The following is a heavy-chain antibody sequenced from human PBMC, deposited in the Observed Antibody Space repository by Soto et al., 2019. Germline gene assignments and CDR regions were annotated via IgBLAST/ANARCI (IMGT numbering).Heavy chain of an antibody. D-gene: IGHD6-6*01. CDR2: IIPIFGTA. CDR3: ARGEYSSSWYYYYYGMDV. CDR1: GGTFSSYA. J-gene: IGHJ6*02. Sequence: QVQLVQSGAEVKKPGSSVKVSCKASGGTFSSYAISGVRQAPGQGLEWMGGIIPIFGTANYAQKFQGRVTITADKSTSTAYMELSSLRSEDTAVYYCARGEYSSSWYYYYYGMDVWGQGTTVTVSS. V-gene: IGHV1-69*06.